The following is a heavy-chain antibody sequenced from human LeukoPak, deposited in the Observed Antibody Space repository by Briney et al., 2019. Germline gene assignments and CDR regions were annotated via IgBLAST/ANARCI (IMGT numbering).Heavy chain of an antibody. D-gene: IGHD1-26*01. CDR1: GGSISNFNW. CDR3: ARDRRAGGGSTYNWSDP. CDR2: IYHSGTT. Sequence: SETLSLTCAVSGGSISNFNWWAWARQPPGKGLEWIGEIYHSGTTNYNPSFESRDTISVDTSKNQFSLKLSSVTAADTAVYYCARDRRAGGGSTYNWSDPWGQGTLVTVSS. V-gene: IGHV4-4*02. J-gene: IGHJ5*02.